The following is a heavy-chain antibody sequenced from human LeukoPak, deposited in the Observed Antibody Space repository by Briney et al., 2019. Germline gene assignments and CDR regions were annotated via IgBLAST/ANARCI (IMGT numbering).Heavy chain of an antibody. CDR2: INHSGST. D-gene: IGHD5-18*01. Sequence: PSETLSLTCAVYGGSFSGYYWSWIRQPPGKGLEWIGQINHSGSTNYNPSLKSRVTISVDTSKNRFSLKLSSVTAADTAVYYCARGRYRFDPWGQGTLVTVSS. J-gene: IGHJ5*02. CDR3: ARGRYRFDP. CDR1: GGSFSGYY. V-gene: IGHV4-34*01.